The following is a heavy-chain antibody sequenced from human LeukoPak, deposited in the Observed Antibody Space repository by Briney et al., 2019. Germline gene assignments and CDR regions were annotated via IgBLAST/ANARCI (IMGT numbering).Heavy chain of an antibody. Sequence: ASVKVSCKASGYTFSIYSMNWVRQAPGQGLEWMGYINTNTGNPTYAQGFTGRFVFSLDTSVSTAYLQISSLKAEDTAVYYCARDGRSGSYDHWGQGTLVTVSS. D-gene: IGHD1-26*01. V-gene: IGHV7-4-1*02. J-gene: IGHJ4*02. CDR1: GYTFSIYS. CDR2: INTNTGNP. CDR3: ARDGRSGSYDH.